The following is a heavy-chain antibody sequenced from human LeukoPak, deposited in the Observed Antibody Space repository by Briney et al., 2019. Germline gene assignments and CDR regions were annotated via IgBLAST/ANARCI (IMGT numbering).Heavy chain of an antibody. CDR2: IYHSGST. CDR3: ARVRGIAARRAGNWFDP. Sequence: PSETLSLTCTVSGGSISSSSYYWGWIRQPPGKGLEWIGSIYHSGSTYYNPSLKSRVTISVDASKNQFSLKLSSVTAADTAVYYCARVRGIAARRAGNWFDPWGQGTLVTVSS. CDR1: GGSISSSSYY. V-gene: IGHV4-39*07. D-gene: IGHD6-6*01. J-gene: IGHJ5*02.